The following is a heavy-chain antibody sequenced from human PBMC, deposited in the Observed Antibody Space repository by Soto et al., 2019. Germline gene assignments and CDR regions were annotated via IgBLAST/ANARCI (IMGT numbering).Heavy chain of an antibody. D-gene: IGHD6-25*01. CDR3: AKDLHSSGWAAYNFDY. Sequence: GGSLRLSCAASVFTFSSYSMNWVRQAPGKGLEWVSYISSSSSTIYYADSVKGRFTISRDSTKNTLSLQINSLRAEDSAVYYCAKDLHSSGWAAYNFDYWGQGTLVTVSS. CDR1: VFTFSSYS. CDR2: ISSSSSTI. V-gene: IGHV3-48*01. J-gene: IGHJ4*02.